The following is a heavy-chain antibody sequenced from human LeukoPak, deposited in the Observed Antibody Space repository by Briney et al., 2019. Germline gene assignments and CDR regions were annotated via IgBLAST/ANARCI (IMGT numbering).Heavy chain of an antibody. D-gene: IGHD3-3*01. Sequence: PSQTLSLTCTVSGGSISSGDFYWSWIRQPPGQGLEWIAYIYNSGSTYYNPSLKSRVTLSLDTSKNQFSLKLSSVTAADTAVYYCAGITIFGVVIIWGQGTLVTVSS. CDR1: GGSISSGDFY. V-gene: IGHV4-30-4*08. CDR3: AGITIFGVVII. CDR2: IYNSGST. J-gene: IGHJ4*02.